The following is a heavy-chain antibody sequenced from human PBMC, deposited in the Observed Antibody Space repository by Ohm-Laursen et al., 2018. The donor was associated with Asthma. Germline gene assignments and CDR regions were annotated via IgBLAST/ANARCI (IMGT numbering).Heavy chain of an antibody. CDR2: IIPIFGTA. CDR3: ARDPGMTTVTTRPHWYFDL. D-gene: IGHD4-17*01. Sequence: SVKVSCKASGGTFSSYAISWVRQAPGQGLEWMGGIIPIFGTANYAQKFQGRVTITADESTSTAYMELSSLRSEDTAVYYCARDPGMTTVTTRPHWYFDLWGRGTLVTVSS. J-gene: IGHJ2*01. V-gene: IGHV1-69*13. CDR1: GGTFSSYA.